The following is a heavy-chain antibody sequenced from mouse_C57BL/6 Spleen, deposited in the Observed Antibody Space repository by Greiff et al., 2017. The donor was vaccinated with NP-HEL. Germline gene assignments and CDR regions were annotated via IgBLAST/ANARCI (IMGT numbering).Heavy chain of an antibody. V-gene: IGHV1-59*01. CDR3: ARGGDGYDEGGNYFDY. CDR2: IDPSDSYT. Sequence: QVQLQQPGAELVRPGTSVKLSCKASGYTFTSYWMHWVKQRPGQGLEWIGVIDPSDSYTNYNQKFKGKATLTVDTSSSTAYMQLSSLTSEDSAVYYCARGGDGYDEGGNYFDYWGQGTTLTVSS. J-gene: IGHJ2*01. D-gene: IGHD2-2*01. CDR1: GYTFTSYW.